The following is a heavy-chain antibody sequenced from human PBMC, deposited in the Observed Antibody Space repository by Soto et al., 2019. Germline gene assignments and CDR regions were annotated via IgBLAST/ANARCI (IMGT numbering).Heavy chain of an antibody. CDR3: ATRTTVITFDY. V-gene: IGHV4-31*11. Sequence: QVQLQESGPGLVKPSQTLSLTCDVSGASVTRAGSYWGWIRQRPGQGLEWIGYIYFDGTTYYNPPPKMRVIISADTSMNQFPLSLRFLTAADTAVYYCATRTTVITFDYWGQATLVT. CDR2: IYFDGTT. J-gene: IGHJ4*02. CDR1: GASVTRAGSY. D-gene: IGHD4-17*01.